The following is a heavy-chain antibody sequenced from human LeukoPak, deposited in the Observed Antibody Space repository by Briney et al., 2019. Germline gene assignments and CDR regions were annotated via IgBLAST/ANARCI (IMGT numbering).Heavy chain of an antibody. CDR2: IYPDDSDT. CDR3: ARPSLRGRYNWKVNAFDI. J-gene: IGHJ3*02. V-gene: IGHV5-51*01. CDR1: GYSFTSYW. Sequence: GESLKISCKGSGYSFTSYWIGWVRQMPGKGLEWMGIIYPDDSDTRYSPSFQVLVTISADKSISIAYLQWSSLKASDTAMYYCARPSLRGRYNWKVNAFDIWGQGTMVTVSS. D-gene: IGHD1-1*01.